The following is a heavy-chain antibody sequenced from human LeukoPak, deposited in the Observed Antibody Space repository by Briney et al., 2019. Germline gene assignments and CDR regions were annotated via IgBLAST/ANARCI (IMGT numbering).Heavy chain of an antibody. J-gene: IGHJ4*02. CDR3: ARGTSNFDY. CDR1: GGSISSYY. Sequence: SETLSLTCTVSGGSISSYYWSWIRQPPGKGLEWIGYIYYSGSTNYNPSLKSRLTTSVDTSKNQLSLKLSSVTAADTAVYYCARGTSNFDYWGQGTLVTVSS. D-gene: IGHD1-7*01. CDR2: IYYSGST. V-gene: IGHV4-59*01.